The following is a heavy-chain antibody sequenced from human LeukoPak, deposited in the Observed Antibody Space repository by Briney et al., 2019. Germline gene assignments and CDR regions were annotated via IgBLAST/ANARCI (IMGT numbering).Heavy chain of an antibody. V-gene: IGHV4-30-4*08. CDR3: ARTHSDYEYYFDY. Sequence: PSETLSLTCSVSGGSISSGDYYWSWIRQPPGKGLAWIGYIYYSGSTYYSPSLKSRVTISVDTSKNQFSLKLSSVTAADTAVYYCARTHSDYEYYFDYWGQGTLVTVSS. CDR1: GGSISSGDYY. D-gene: IGHD5-12*01. CDR2: IYYSGST. J-gene: IGHJ4*02.